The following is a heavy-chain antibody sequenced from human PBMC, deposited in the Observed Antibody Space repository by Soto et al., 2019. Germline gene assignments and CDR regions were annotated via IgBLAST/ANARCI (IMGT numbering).Heavy chain of an antibody. V-gene: IGHV5-10-1*01. J-gene: IGHJ4*02. CDR2: IDPGDSSA. Sequence: ESLKISCHGSGYTFFSFWIVWVRQVPGKGLEWVGRIDPGDSSATYSPTFQGHVTISADRSTRSAYLQWRSLRASDTAIYFCARRYCSRADCYSDSWGQGSLVTVPQ. CDR1: GYTFFSFW. D-gene: IGHD2-2*01. CDR3: ARRYCSRADCYSDS.